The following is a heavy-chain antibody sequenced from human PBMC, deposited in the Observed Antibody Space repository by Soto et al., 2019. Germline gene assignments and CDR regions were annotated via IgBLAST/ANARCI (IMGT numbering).Heavy chain of an antibody. CDR1: GGTFSSYA. Sequence: VASVKVSCKASGGTFSSYAISWVRQAPGQGLEWMGGIIPIFGTANYAQKFQGRVTITADESTSTAYMELSSLRSEDTAVYYCARVVRCSSTSCNRHYYFDYWGQGTLVTVSS. J-gene: IGHJ4*02. V-gene: IGHV1-69*13. D-gene: IGHD2-2*01. CDR2: IIPIFGTA. CDR3: ARVVRCSSTSCNRHYYFDY.